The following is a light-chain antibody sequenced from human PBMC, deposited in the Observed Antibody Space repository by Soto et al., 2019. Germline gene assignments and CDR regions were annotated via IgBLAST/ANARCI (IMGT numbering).Light chain of an antibody. CDR2: AAS. CDR3: QQYGSSPLT. V-gene: IGKV1-39*01. Sequence: ILMTHSPSSLSASVLYRVTITFRASQTISIHLNWYQQKPGTAPNLLIYAASNLQSGVPSRFSGRGSGTEFTLTINSLQPEDFAVYYCQQYGSSPLTFGGGTKVDIK. CDR1: QTISIH. J-gene: IGKJ4*01.